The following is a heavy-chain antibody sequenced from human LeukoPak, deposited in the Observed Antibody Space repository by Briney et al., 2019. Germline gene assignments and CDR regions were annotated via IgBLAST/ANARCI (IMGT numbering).Heavy chain of an antibody. J-gene: IGHJ3*02. D-gene: IGHD5-18*01. CDR2: INPNSGGT. Sequence: ASVKVSCKASGYTFTGYYVHWVRQAPGQGLEWMGWINPNSGGTNNAQKFQGRVTMTRDTSICTAYMELSSLGYDDTAVYYCARIISYGGADGFDIWGQGTMVTVSS. V-gene: IGHV1-2*02. CDR3: ARIISYGGADGFDI. CDR1: GYTFTGYY.